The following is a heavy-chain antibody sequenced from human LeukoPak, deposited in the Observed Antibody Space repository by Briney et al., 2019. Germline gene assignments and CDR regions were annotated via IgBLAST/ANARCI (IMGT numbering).Heavy chain of an antibody. CDR1: GFTVSSNY. CDR2: IYSGGST. CDR3: ARDPYYYDSSGYFHF. V-gene: IGHV3-53*01. Sequence: GGSLRLSCAASGFTVSSNYMSWVRQAPGKGLEWVSVIYSGGSTYYADSVKGRFTISRDNSKNTLYLQMNSLRAEDTAVYYCARDPYYYDSSGYFHFWGQGTLVTVSS. D-gene: IGHD3-22*01. J-gene: IGHJ4*02.